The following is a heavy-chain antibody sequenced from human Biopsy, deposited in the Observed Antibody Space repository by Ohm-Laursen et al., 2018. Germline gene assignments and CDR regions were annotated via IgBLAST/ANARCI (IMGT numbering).Heavy chain of an antibody. CDR2: INPSGSTT. Sequence: ATVKLSCKVSGYSFTSYYMHWVRQAPGQGLEWMGMINPSGSTTSYPQIFQGRVTMTRDTSKSTVYMELSSLRSADTAVYFCARNTGWYGDLYYFDYWGQGTLVTVSS. V-gene: IGHV1-46*01. CDR3: ARNTGWYGDLYYFDY. J-gene: IGHJ4*02. D-gene: IGHD6-19*01. CDR1: GYSFTSYY.